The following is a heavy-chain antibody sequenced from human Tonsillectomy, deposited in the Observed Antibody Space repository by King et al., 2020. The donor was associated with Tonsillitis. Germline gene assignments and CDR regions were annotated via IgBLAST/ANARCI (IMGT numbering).Heavy chain of an antibody. D-gene: IGHD6-6*01. Sequence: QLQESGPGLVKPSETLSLTCTVSGDSISSYYWSWIRQPPGKGLEWIGYVYNSGSTNYNPSLKNRVTISVDTSKNQFSLKLSSVTAADTAVYYCARGTPIAARLEYYFDYWDQGTLVTVSS. V-gene: IGHV4-59*08. J-gene: IGHJ4*02. CDR2: VYNSGST. CDR3: ARGTPIAARLEYYFDY. CDR1: GDSISSYY.